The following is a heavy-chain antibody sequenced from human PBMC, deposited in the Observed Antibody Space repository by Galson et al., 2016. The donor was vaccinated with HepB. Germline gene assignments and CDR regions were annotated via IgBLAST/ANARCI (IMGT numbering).Heavy chain of an antibody. CDR2: ISYDGSLK. Sequence: SLRLSCAASGFTFTSYAMSWVRQAPGKGLEWVAVISYDGSLKYYGDSGKGRFTISRDNSKNTLSLQMNSLRVEDTAVYYCAKDIRGWTTVTAENDNWGQGTLVTVSS. J-gene: IGHJ4*02. CDR1: GFTFTSYA. D-gene: IGHD4-17*01. V-gene: IGHV3-30*18. CDR3: AKDIRGWTTVTAENDN.